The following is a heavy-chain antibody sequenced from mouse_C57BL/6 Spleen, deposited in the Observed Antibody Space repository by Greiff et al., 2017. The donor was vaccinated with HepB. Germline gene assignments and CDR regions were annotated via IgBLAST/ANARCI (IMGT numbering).Heavy chain of an antibody. CDR2: INPSTGGT. J-gene: IGHJ3*01. CDR3: ARGLY. Sequence: VQLQQSGPELVKPGASVKISCKASGYSFTGYYMNWVKQSPEKSLEWIGEINPSTGGTTYNQKFKAKATLTVDKSSSTAYMQLKSLTSEDSAVYYCARGLYWGQGTLVTVSA. CDR1: GYSFTGYY. V-gene: IGHV1-42*01.